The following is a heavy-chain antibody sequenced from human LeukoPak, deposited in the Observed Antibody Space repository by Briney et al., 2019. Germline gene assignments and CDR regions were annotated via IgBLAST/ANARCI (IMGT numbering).Heavy chain of an antibody. V-gene: IGHV3-48*03. CDR3: ARGDIVVVPAALKAFDI. CDR1: GFTFSSYE. D-gene: IGHD2-2*01. Sequence: GGSLRLSCAASGFTFSSYEMNWVRQAPGKGLEWVSYISSSGSTIYYADSVKGRFTISRDNDKNSLYLQMNSLRAEDTAVYYCARGDIVVVPAALKAFDIWGQGTMVTVSS. J-gene: IGHJ3*02. CDR2: ISSSGSTI.